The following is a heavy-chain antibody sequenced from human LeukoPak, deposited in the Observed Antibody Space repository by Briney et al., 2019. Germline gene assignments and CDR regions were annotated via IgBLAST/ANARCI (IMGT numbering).Heavy chain of an antibody. CDR3: ARGVYIAAAQYGY. Sequence: GGSLRLSCAASGFTFSSYAMSWVRQAPGKGLEWVSAISGSGGSTYYADSVKGRFTISRDNSKNTLYLQMNGLRAEDTAVYYCARGVYIAAAQYGYWGQGTLVTVSS. V-gene: IGHV3-23*01. J-gene: IGHJ4*02. CDR1: GFTFSSYA. D-gene: IGHD6-13*01. CDR2: ISGSGGST.